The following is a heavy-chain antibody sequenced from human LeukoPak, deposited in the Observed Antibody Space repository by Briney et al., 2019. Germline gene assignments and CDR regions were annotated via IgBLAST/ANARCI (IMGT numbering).Heavy chain of an antibody. CDR3: ARGAITGFDY. Sequence: ASVKVSCKASGYTFTGQYMHWVRQAPGQGLEWMGWINPNSGGTRYAQKFQGRVTMTRDTFISTAYMELSRLTSDDTAVYYCARGAITGFDYWGQGTLVIVSS. V-gene: IGHV1-2*02. J-gene: IGHJ4*02. CDR2: INPNSGGT. D-gene: IGHD1-26*01. CDR1: GYTFTGQY.